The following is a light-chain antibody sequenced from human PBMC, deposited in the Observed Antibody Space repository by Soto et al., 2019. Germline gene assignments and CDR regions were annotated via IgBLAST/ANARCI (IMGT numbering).Light chain of an antibody. V-gene: IGKV3-20*01. CDR2: GAS. CDR1: QSVSSSY. J-gene: IGKJ5*01. Sequence: EIVMTQSPATLSVSPGERATLSCRASQSVSSSYLAWYQQKPGQAPRLLIYGASSRATGIPDRFSGSGSGTDFTLTISRLEPEDFAVYYCQQYGSFFTFGPGTRLEIK. CDR3: QQYGSFFT.